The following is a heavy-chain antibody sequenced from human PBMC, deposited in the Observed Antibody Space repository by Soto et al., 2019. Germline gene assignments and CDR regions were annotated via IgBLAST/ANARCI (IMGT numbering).Heavy chain of an antibody. CDR2: IRSKAYGGTT. CDR1: GFTFGDYA. D-gene: IGHD6-19*01. J-gene: IGHJ4*02. V-gene: IGHV3-49*04. Sequence: PGGSLRLSCTASGFTFGDYAMSWVRQAPGKGLEWVGFIRSKAYGGTTEYAASVKGRFTISRDDSKSIAYLQMNSLKTEDTAVYYCTRGSDSSGRYLAPPGYYFDYWGQGTLVTVSS. CDR3: TRGSDSSGRYLAPPGYYFDY.